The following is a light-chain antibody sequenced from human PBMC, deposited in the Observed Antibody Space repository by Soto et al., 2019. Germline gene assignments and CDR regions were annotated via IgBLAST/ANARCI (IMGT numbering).Light chain of an antibody. CDR1: SSDVGGYNY. Sequence: QSVLTQRPAASGSSGQSVTISCTGTSSDVGGYNYVSWYQQHPGKAPKLMIYEVSKRPSGVPDRFSGSKSGNTASLTVSGLQAEDEADYYCSSYAGSNNYVFGTGTKVTVL. V-gene: IGLV2-8*01. J-gene: IGLJ1*01. CDR2: EVS. CDR3: SSYAGSNNYV.